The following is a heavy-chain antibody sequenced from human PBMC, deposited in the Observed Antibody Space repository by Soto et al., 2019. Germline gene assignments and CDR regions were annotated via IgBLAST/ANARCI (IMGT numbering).Heavy chain of an antibody. CDR1: GGSIRSSSYY. J-gene: IGHJ6*02. CDR3: ARRLYYDSSGFEGGGMDV. Sequence: QLQLQESGPGLVKPSETLSLTCTVSGGSIRSSSYYWGWIRQPPGKGMELLGSIYYRGSTYYNPSLKSGATISVDTSNNQFSLKLSSVTAADTAVYYCARRLYYDSSGFEGGGMDVWGQGTTVTVSS. V-gene: IGHV4-39*01. CDR2: IYYRGST. D-gene: IGHD3-22*01.